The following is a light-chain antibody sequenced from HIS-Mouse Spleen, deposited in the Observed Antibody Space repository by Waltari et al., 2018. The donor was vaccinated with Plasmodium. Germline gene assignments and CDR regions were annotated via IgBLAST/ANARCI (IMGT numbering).Light chain of an antibody. J-gene: IGLJ3*02. Sequence: SYELTQPPSVSVSPGQTARITCSGDALPKQYAYWYQQKPGQAPVLVIYKDRERPSGNPERFSGSSSGTTVTLTISGVQAEDEADYYCQSADSSGTPNWVFGGGTKLTVL. CDR3: QSADSSGTPNWV. CDR2: KDR. CDR1: ALPKQY. V-gene: IGLV3-25*03.